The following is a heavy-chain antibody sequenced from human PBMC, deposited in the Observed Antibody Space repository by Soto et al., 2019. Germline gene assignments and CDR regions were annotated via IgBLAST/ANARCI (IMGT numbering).Heavy chain of an antibody. CDR3: ARDTLRYFDWLTNYGMEV. CDR1: GFTVSSNY. J-gene: IGHJ6*02. V-gene: IGHV3-66*01. D-gene: IGHD3-9*01. Sequence: EVQLVESGGGLVQPGGSLRLSCAASGFTVSSNYMSWVRQAPGKGLEWVSVIYSGGSTYYADSVKGRFTISRDNSKNTLYLQMNSLRAEDTAVYYCARDTLRYFDWLTNYGMEVWGQGTTVTVSS. CDR2: IYSGGST.